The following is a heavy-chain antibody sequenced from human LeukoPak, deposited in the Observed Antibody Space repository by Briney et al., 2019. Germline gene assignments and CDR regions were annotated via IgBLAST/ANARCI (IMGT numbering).Heavy chain of an antibody. D-gene: IGHD6-19*01. V-gene: IGHV3-23*01. CDR1: GFTFSSYA. CDR3: AKDPDNSSGWYGNPLTVDY. Sequence: GGSLRLSCAASGFTFSSYAMSWVRQAPGKGLEWVSAISGGGGSTYYADSVKGRFTISRDNSKNTLYLQMNSLRAEDTAVYYCAKDPDNSSGWYGNPLTVDYWGQGTLVTVSS. J-gene: IGHJ4*02. CDR2: ISGGGGST.